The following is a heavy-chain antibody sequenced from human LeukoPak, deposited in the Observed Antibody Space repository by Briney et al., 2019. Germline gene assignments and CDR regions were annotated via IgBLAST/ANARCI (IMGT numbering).Heavy chain of an antibody. V-gene: IGHV4-31*03. CDR3: ARDLVMDY. CDR1: GGSISSDGYY. CDR2: IYCGGST. Sequence: SETLSLTCTVSGGSISSDGYYWSWIRQHPGKGLEWLGWIYCGGSTYYNPSLKSRVTISVDTSQNQLSLKLSSVTAADTAVYYCARDLVMDYWGQGTLVTVSS. D-gene: IGHD2-8*02. J-gene: IGHJ4*02.